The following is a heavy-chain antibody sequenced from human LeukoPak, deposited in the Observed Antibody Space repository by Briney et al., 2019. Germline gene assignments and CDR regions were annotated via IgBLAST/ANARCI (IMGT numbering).Heavy chain of an antibody. D-gene: IGHD4-17*01. Sequence: SETLSLTCTVSGGSISSYYWSWIRQPPGKGLEWIGYIYYSGSTNYNPSPKSRVTISVDTSKNQFSLKPSSVTAADTAVYYCARRDYGDYGVDGMDVWGQGTTVTVSS. CDR3: ARRDYGDYGVDGMDV. J-gene: IGHJ6*02. CDR1: GGSISSYY. CDR2: IYYSGST. V-gene: IGHV4-59*08.